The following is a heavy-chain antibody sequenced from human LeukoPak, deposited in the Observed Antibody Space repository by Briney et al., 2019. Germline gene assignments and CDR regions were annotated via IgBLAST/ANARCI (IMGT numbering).Heavy chain of an antibody. Sequence: PSETLSLTCTVSGGSISSGSYYWSWIRQPAGKGLEWIGRIYTSGSTKYNPSLKSRVTISVDTSKNQFSLKLSSVTAADTAVYYCARDATAQLQSGWFDPWGQGTLVTVSS. D-gene: IGHD5-24*01. CDR3: ARDATAQLQSGWFDP. CDR1: GGSISSGSYY. J-gene: IGHJ5*02. CDR2: IYTSGST. V-gene: IGHV4-61*02.